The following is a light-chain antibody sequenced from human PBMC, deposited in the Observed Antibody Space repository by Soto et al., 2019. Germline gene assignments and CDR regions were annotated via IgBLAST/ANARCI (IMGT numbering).Light chain of an antibody. Sequence: DIQMTQSPATLAASVGDRVSITCRASQSIDTWLAWYQQKAGKAPNLLIYKASRLESGVPSRFSGSGSGTEFTLTISSLQPEDFGSYYCQHYNEYSRAFGQGTRVEIK. J-gene: IGKJ1*01. CDR1: QSIDTW. V-gene: IGKV1-5*03. CDR2: KAS. CDR3: QHYNEYSRA.